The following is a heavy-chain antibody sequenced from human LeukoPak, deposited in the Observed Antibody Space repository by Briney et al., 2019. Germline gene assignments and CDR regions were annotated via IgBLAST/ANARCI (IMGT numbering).Heavy chain of an antibody. J-gene: IGHJ5*02. V-gene: IGHV4-4*07. CDR3: ARDSRGPYDSSGYYYNWFDP. Sequence: SETLSLTCTVSGGSISSYYWSWIRQPAGKGLEWIGRIYTSGSTNYNPSLKSRVTMSVDTSKNQFSLKLSSVTAADTAVYYCARDSRGPYDSSGYYYNWFDPWGQGTLVTVSS. D-gene: IGHD3-22*01. CDR2: IYTSGST. CDR1: GGSISSYY.